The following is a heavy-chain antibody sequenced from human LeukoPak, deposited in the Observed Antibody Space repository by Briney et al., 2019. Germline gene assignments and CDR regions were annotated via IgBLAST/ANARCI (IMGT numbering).Heavy chain of an antibody. J-gene: IGHJ4*02. CDR1: GGSISSYY. D-gene: IGHD3-22*01. V-gene: IGHV4-59*12. Sequence: SETLSLTCTVSGGSISSYYWSWIRQPPGKGLEWIGYIYYSGSTNYNPSLKSRVTISVDTSKNQFSLKLSSVTAADTAVYYCARNTYYYDSSGYYYYLDYWGQGTLVTVSS. CDR3: ARNTYYYDSSGYYYYLDY. CDR2: IYYSGST.